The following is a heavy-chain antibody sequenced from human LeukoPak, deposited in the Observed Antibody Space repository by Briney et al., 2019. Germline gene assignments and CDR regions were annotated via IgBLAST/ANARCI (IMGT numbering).Heavy chain of an antibody. V-gene: IGHV4-61*05. J-gene: IGHJ4*01. CDR1: GGSISSSSYY. Sequence: SETLSLTCTVSGGSISSSSYYWGWIRQPPGKGLEWIGYIYHSGSTTYNPSLKSRITISLDRSNNQFSLKLNSVIAADTAVYYCAGDFGSGSYRFDYWGQGILVTVSS. CDR2: IYHSGST. CDR3: AGDFGSGSYRFDY. D-gene: IGHD3-10*01.